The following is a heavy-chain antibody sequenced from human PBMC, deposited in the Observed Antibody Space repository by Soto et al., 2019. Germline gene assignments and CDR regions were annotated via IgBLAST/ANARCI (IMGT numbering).Heavy chain of an antibody. CDR1: GGTFSSYA. CDR2: IIPIFGTA. J-gene: IGHJ5*02. V-gene: IGHV1-69*01. D-gene: IGHD6-19*01. CDR3: ARGTVAGISGLPAPLGA. Sequence: QLQLVQSGAEVKKPGSSVKVSCKASGGTFSSYAISWVRQAPGQGLEWMGGIIPIFGTANYAQKFQSRVTITADESTSTAYMELSSLRSEDTAVYYCARGTVAGISGLPAPLGAWGQGTLVTVSS.